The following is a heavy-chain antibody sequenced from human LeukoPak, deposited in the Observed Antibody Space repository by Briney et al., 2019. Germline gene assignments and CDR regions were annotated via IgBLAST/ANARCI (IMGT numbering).Heavy chain of an antibody. CDR1: GGSISSGDYY. D-gene: IGHD2-2*01. J-gene: IGHJ4*02. CDR3: ARVRSGYCSSTSYHHFDY. CDR2: IYYSGST. V-gene: IGHV4-30-4*01. Sequence: SETLSLTCTVSGGSISSGDYYWSWIRQPPGKGLEWIGYIYYSGSTYYNPSLKSRVTISVDTSKNQFSLKLSSVTAADTAVYYCARVRSGYCSSTSYHHFDYWGQGTLVTVSS.